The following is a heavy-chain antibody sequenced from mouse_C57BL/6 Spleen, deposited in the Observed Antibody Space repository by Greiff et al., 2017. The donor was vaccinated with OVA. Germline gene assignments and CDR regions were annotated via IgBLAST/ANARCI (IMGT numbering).Heavy chain of an antibody. D-gene: IGHD2-4*01. V-gene: IGHV7-3*01. Sequence: EVKLMESGGGLVQPGGSLSLSCAASGFTFTDYYMSWVRQPPGKALEWLGFIRNKANGYTTEYSASVKGRFTISRYNSQSILYLQMNARRAEDSATYYSARSGDYDEGYWYFDGGGTGTTVTVSS. CDR3: ARSGDYDEGYWYFDG. J-gene: IGHJ1*03. CDR1: GFTFTDYY. CDR2: IRNKANGYTT.